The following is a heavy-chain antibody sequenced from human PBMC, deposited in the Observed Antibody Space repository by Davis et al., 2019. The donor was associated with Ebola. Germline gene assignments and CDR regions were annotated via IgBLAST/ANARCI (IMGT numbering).Heavy chain of an antibody. J-gene: IGHJ1*01. D-gene: IGHD1-26*01. CDR2: INAGNGNT. V-gene: IGHV1-3*01. CDR3: ARTRGSYRYFQH. Sequence: ASVKVSCKASGGTFSSYAISWVRQAPGQGLEWMGWINAGNGNTKYSQKFQGRVTITRDTSASTAYMELSSLRSEDTAVYYCARTRGSYRYFQHWGQGTLVTVSS. CDR1: GGTFSSYA.